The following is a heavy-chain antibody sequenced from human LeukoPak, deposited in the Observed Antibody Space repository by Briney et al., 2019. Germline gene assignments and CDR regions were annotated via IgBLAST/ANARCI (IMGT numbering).Heavy chain of an antibody. CDR3: ARGYGSGSYYNVENDY. J-gene: IGHJ4*02. D-gene: IGHD3-10*01. CDR1: GYTFTGYY. Sequence: GASVKVSCKASGYTFTGYYMHWVRQAPGQGLEWMGWINPNSGGTNYAQKFQGRVTMTRDTSISTAYMELSRLRSDDTAVYYCARGYGSGSYYNVENDYWGQGTLVTVSS. CDR2: INPNSGGT. V-gene: IGHV1-2*02.